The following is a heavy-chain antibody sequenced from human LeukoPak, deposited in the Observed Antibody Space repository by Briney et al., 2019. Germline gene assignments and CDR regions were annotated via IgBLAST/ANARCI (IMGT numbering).Heavy chain of an antibody. CDR1: GITFSSYA. V-gene: IGHV3-23*01. D-gene: IGHD6-13*01. J-gene: IGHJ6*02. Sequence: GGSLRLSCAVSGITFSSYAMNWVRQAPGKGLEWVSGMSASGDRTNYADSVKGQFAISRDNSKNTLYLQLNSLRAVDTAVYYCVLRTTGASRRYFNYPMDVWGQGITVTVSS. CDR3: VLRTTGASRRYFNYPMDV. CDR2: MSASGDRT.